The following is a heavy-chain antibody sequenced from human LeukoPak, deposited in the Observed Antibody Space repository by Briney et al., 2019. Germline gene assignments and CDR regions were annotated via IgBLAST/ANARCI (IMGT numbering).Heavy chain of an antibody. CDR2: ISYDGSNK. D-gene: IGHD5-12*01. V-gene: IGHV3-30-3*01. Sequence: PGRSLRLSCAASGITFSSYAMHWVRQAPGKGLEWVAVISYDGSNKYYADSVKGRFTISRDNSKNTLYLQMNSLRAEDTAVYHCARDSYGGYLGLDYWGQGTLVTVSS. CDR1: GITFSSYA. CDR3: ARDSYGGYLGLDY. J-gene: IGHJ4*02.